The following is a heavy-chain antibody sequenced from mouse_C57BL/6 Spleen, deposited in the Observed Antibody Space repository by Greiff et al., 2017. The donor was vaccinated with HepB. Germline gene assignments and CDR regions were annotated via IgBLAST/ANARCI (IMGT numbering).Heavy chain of an antibody. Sequence: EVQLQQSGPELVKPGASVKIPCKASGYTFTDYNMDWVKQSHGKSLEWIGDINPNNGGTNYNQKFKGKATLTVDKSSSTAYMELRSLTSEDTAVYYCARGRPYYAMDYWGQGTSVTVSS. CDR3: ARGRPYYAMDY. CDR2: INPNNGGT. J-gene: IGHJ4*01. V-gene: IGHV1-18*01. CDR1: GYTFTDYN.